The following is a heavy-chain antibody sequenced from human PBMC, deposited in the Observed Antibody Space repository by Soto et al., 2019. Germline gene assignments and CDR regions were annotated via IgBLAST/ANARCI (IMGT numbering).Heavy chain of an antibody. CDR3: VSQRTSVLTQAYFDY. Sequence: SETLSRTCAVSGGCVSNSNYYCGWIRQSPGKGLEWIGSVYYRGRSYSKSSVKSRVTISVDTSKNQFSLNLNSVTASDTAVYYCVSQRTSVLTQAYFDYWGPGALVTVSS. D-gene: IGHD2-8*01. CDR1: GGCVSNSNYY. J-gene: IGHJ4*02. CDR2: VYYRGRS. V-gene: IGHV4-39*01.